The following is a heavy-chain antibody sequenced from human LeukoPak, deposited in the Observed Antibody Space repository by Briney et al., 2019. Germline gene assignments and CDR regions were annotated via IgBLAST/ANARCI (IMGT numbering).Heavy chain of an antibody. CDR3: ARDSPPGASVPYRTYYFDY. CDR2: LYRGGST. D-gene: IGHD3-16*01. J-gene: IGHJ4*02. Sequence: PGGSLRLSCAVSGFTVSNNYMSWVRQAPGKGLEWVSVLYRGGSTYYADSVKGRFTISRDNSKNTLYLQMNSLRAEDTAVYFCARDSPPGASVPYRTYYFDYWGQGTLVTVSS. CDR1: GFTVSNNY. V-gene: IGHV3-53*01.